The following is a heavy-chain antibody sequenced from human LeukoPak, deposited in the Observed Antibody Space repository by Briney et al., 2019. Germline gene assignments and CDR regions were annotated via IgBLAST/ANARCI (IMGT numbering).Heavy chain of an antibody. CDR1: DFSVSAFY. Sequence: PGGSLRLSCVASDFSVSAFYMSWVGQAPGKGLEWISLLYTDDTTYYADSVEGRFTISRDDSKNIIYLQMNSLRVEDTAIYYCARGGSFYWNPRYWGQGTLVTVSS. J-gene: IGHJ4*02. CDR2: LYTDDTT. V-gene: IGHV3-53*01. CDR3: ARGGSFYWNPRY. D-gene: IGHD1-1*01.